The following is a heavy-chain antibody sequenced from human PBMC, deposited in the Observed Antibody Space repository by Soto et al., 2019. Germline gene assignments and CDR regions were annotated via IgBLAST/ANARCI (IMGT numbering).Heavy chain of an antibody. CDR2: IYPGDSDT. J-gene: IGHJ3*02. CDR1: GYSFTSYW. Sequence: GESLKISCQGSGYSFTSYWIGWVRQMPGKGMEWMGIIYPGDSDTRYSPSFQGQVTISADKSISTAYLQWSSLKASDTAMYYCARLVSGYYPTDDAFDIWGQGTMVTVSS. V-gene: IGHV5-51*01. D-gene: IGHD3-22*01. CDR3: ARLVSGYYPTDDAFDI.